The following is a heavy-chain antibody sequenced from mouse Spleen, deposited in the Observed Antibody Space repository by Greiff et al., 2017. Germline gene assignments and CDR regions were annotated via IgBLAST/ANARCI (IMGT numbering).Heavy chain of an antibody. J-gene: IGHJ4*01. Sequence: EVMLVESGGDLVKPGGSLKLSCAASGFTFSSYGMSWVRQTPDKRLEWVATISSGGSYTYYPDSVKGRFTISRDNAKNTLYLQMSSLKSEDTAMYYCARYLYYYGSSLLYAMDYWGQGTSVTVSS. CDR2: ISSGGSYT. CDR3: ARYLYYYGSSLLYAMDY. D-gene: IGHD1-1*01. V-gene: IGHV5-6*02. CDR1: GFTFSSYG.